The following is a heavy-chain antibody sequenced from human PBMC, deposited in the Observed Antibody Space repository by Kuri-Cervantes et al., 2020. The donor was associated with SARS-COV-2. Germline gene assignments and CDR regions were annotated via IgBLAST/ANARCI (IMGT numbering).Heavy chain of an antibody. CDR2: INPNSGGT. CDR1: GCTFTGYY. V-gene: IGHV1-2*04. J-gene: IGHJ6*02. D-gene: IGHD3-10*01. Sequence: AWVKVSCLASGCTFTGYYLHWVRQAPGQGREWMGWINPNSGGTNYAQKFQGWVTLTRDTSINTAYMEVSRLGSDDTAVYYCARARFRGVITTYYYYGMDVWGQGTTVTVSS. CDR3: ARARFRGVITTYYYYGMDV.